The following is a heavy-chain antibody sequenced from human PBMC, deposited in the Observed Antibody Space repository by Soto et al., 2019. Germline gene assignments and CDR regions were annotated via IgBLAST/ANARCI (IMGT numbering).Heavy chain of an antibody. J-gene: IGHJ5*01. CDR2: TYYRSKWYT. V-gene: IGHV6-1*01. CDR1: GDSVSSNSAT. D-gene: IGHD2-8*01. CDR3: ARLIGDSWLDS. Sequence: QVQLQQSGPRLVKPSQTLSLTCAISGDSVSSNSATWDWIRQSPSRGLAWLGRTYYRSKWYTDSAVSVKGTIPINPDTSHHHPSHHLDSVTPDDTAVYYCARLIGDSWLDSWGQGTLVTVSS.